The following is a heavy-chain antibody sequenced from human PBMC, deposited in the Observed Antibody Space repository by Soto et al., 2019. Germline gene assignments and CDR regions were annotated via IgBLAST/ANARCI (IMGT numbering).Heavy chain of an antibody. CDR3: ARDGGAY. Sequence: QVQLVESGGGVVQPGRSLRLSCAASGFTFSSYAMHWVRRAPGKGLEWMAVMSYDGSNKYYADSVKGRFTISRDNSKNTLYLQMNSLRPEGTALYYCARDGGAYWGQGSLVIVSS. D-gene: IGHD3-16*01. CDR2: MSYDGSNK. V-gene: IGHV3-30*14. CDR1: GFTFSSYA. J-gene: IGHJ4*02.